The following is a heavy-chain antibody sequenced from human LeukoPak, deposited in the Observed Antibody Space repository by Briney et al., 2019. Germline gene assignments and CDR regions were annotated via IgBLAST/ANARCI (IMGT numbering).Heavy chain of an antibody. CDR2: IYASGQTT. CDR1: GFTFYSYA. V-gene: IGHV3-23*01. J-gene: IGHJ4*02. CDR3: AKVNKQWPDGYIDL. Sequence: PGGSLRLSCAASGFTFYSYAMGWVRQSPGKGLEWVSGIYASGQTTYYADSVKGRFTISRDNSKNTLYLQMNSLRVGDTAVYYCAKVNKQWPDGYIDLWGQGALVTVAS. D-gene: IGHD6-19*01.